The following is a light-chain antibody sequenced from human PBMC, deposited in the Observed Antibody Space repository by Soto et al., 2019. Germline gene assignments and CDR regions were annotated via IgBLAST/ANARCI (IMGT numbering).Light chain of an antibody. CDR2: KPS. CDR1: QSNSSW. Sequence: DIQITQSPSTLSASVGDRVTITCRASQSNSSWLAWYQQKQGKAPKLLIYKPSSLQSGVPSRFRGSASETEITLIISMLQPDDFDAYYCQQCSMYPWTFGQGTKVEIK. J-gene: IGKJ1*01. V-gene: IGKV1-5*03. CDR3: QQCSMYPWT.